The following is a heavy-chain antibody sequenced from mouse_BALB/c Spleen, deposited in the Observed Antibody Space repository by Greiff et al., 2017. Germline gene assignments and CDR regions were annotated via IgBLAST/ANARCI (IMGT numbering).Heavy chain of an antibody. CDR1: GYSITSDYA. J-gene: IGHJ4*01. D-gene: IGHD2-2*01. V-gene: IGHV3-2*02. CDR2: ISYSGST. Sequence: EVKLQESGPGLVKPSQSLSLTCTVTGYSITSDYAWNWIRQFPGNKLEWMGYISYSGSTSYNPSLKSRISITRDTSKNQFFLQLNSVTTEDTATYYCASEGLRRRDYYAMDYWGQGTSVTVSS. CDR3: ASEGLRRRDYYAMDY.